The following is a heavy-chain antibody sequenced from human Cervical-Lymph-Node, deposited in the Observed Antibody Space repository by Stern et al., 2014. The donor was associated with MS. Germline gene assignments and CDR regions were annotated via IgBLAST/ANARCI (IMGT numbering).Heavy chain of an antibody. CDR3: ARGYSGYDVPDY. D-gene: IGHD5-12*01. J-gene: IGHJ4*02. V-gene: IGHV1-2*06. CDR2: INPNRGGT. CDR1: GYTFTGYY. Sequence: QLVQSGAEVKKPGASVKVSCKASGYTFTGYYMHWVRQAPGQGLEWMGRINPNRGGTNYAQKFQGRVTMTRDTSISTAYMELSRLRSDDTAVYYCARGYSGYDVPDYWGQGTLVTVSS.